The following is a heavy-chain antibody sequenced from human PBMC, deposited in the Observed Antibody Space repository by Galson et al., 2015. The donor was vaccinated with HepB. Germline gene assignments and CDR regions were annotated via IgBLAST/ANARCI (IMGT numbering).Heavy chain of an antibody. CDR3: ARIRYYGSGGDPGTYYFDY. V-gene: IGHV2-70*11. CDR2: IDWDDDK. J-gene: IGHJ4*02. CDR1: GFSLSTSGMC. D-gene: IGHD3-10*01. Sequence: PALVKPTQTLTLTCTFSGFSLSTSGMCVSWIRQPPGKALEWLARIDWDDDKYYSTSLKTRLTISKDTSKNQVVLTMTNMDPVDTATYYCARIRYYGSGGDPGTYYFDYWGQGTLVTVSS.